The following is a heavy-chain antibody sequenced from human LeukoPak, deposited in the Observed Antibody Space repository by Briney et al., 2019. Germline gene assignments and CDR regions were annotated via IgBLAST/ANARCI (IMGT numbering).Heavy chain of an antibody. J-gene: IGHJ3*02. CDR2: IRADNGNT. CDR1: GYTFTSYA. CDR3: ARSGERHSSGYYFNNGFDI. D-gene: IGHD3-22*01. Sequence: ASVKVSCKASGYTFTSYAMNWVRQAPGQGLEWMGWIRADNGNTNYAQKFQGRVTMTTDTSTSTAYMELRSLRSDDTAVYYCARSGERHSSGYYFNNGFDIWGQGTMVTVSS. V-gene: IGHV1-18*01.